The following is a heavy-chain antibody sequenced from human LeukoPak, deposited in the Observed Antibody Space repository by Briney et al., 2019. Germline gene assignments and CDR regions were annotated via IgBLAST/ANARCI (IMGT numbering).Heavy chain of an antibody. CDR1: GGSISSSSYY. J-gene: IGHJ4*02. CDR3: ARGGVGATEFDY. Sequence: SETLSLTCTVSGGSISSSSYYWGWIRQPPGKGLEWIGSIYYSGSTCYNPSLKSRVTISVDTSKNQFSLKLSSVTAADTAVYYCARGGVGATEFDYWGQGTLVTVSS. CDR2: IYYSGST. V-gene: IGHV4-39*01. D-gene: IGHD1-26*01.